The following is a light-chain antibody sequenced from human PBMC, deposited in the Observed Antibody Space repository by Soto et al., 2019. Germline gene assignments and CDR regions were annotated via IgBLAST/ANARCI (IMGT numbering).Light chain of an antibody. CDR2: DVS. J-gene: IGLJ1*01. V-gene: IGLV2-14*01. Sequence: QSALTQPASVSGSPGQSIAISCTGTSSDVGGYKYVSWYQQYPGKAPKLMIYDVSNRPSGVSDRFSGSKSGNTASLTISGLQYEDEADYYCSSYTSSSSYVFGTGTKVTVL. CDR1: SSDVGGYKY. CDR3: SSYTSSSSYV.